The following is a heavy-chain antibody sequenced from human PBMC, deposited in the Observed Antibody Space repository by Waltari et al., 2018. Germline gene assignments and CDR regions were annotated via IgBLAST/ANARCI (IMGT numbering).Heavy chain of an antibody. CDR1: GFTFSRYA. Sequence: QVQLVESGGGVVQPGRSLRLSCAASGFTFSRYAMHWVRQAPGKGLEWVAVISYDGSNKYYADSVKGRFTISRDNSKNTLYLQMNSLRAEDTAVYYCARDAGYYGSGSYFHLGYWGQGTLVTVSS. J-gene: IGHJ4*02. CDR2: ISYDGSNK. CDR3: ARDAGYYGSGSYFHLGY. V-gene: IGHV3-30-3*01. D-gene: IGHD3-10*01.